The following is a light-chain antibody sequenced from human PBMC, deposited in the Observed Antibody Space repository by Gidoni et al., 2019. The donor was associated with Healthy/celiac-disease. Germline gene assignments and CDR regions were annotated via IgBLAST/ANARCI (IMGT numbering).Light chain of an antibody. CDR2: GAS. V-gene: IGKV3-15*01. Sequence: DIVMTQSPATLSVSPGERATLSCRASQRVSSNLACYQQKPGQAPRLLIYGASTRATGIPARFSGSGSGTEFTLNISSLQSEDFAVYYCQQYNNWPPWTFGQGTKVEIK. J-gene: IGKJ1*01. CDR1: QRVSSN. CDR3: QQYNNWPPWT.